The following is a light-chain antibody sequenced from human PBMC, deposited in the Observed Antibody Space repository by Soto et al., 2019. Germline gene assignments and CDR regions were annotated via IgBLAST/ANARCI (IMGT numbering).Light chain of an antibody. CDR1: QSVSSN. J-gene: IGKJ5*01. CDR3: PQRSNWPPLFT. V-gene: IGKV3-15*01. Sequence: EIVMTQSPATLSVSPGERATLSCRASQSVSSNLAWYQQKPGQAPRLLTYGASPRATAIPARLSGPWSGTDFTRIIDSLEPEHSAVDYYPQRSNWPPLFTCGQGTRLQ. CDR2: GAS.